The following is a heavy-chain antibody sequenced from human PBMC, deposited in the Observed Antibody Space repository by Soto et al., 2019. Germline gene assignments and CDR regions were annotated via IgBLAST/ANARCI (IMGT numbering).Heavy chain of an antibody. J-gene: IGHJ4*02. CDR1: GFTFNNYA. CDR3: AKGRGGSGSLTPRVDF. D-gene: IGHD3-10*01. CDR2: ISGGGDTT. Sequence: EVQLLESGGGLVQPGGSLRLSCAASGFTFNNYAMTWVRQAPGKGLEWVSAISGGGDTTCYADSVKGRFTVSRDGSKNTLYVQMSSLRAEDTALYYCAKGRGGSGSLTPRVDFWGQGTLVTVSS. V-gene: IGHV3-23*01.